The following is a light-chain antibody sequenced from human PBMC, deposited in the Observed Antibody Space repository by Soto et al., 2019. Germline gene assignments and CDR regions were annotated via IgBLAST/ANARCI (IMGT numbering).Light chain of an antibody. V-gene: IGKV1-12*01. CDR3: QQTDSFPLT. J-gene: IGKJ4*01. Sequence: DMPMTQSPGNGFGSVGDRVTLTWRASQTISSWLAWYQQKPGQATKLLIYAASTLQSGVPSRFSGSGSGTDVTLTISSLQPEECATDYCQQTDSFPLTFGGGTKVDIK. CDR2: AAS. CDR1: QTISSW.